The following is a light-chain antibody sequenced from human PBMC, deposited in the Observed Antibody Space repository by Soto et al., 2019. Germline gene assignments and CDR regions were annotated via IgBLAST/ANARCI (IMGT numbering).Light chain of an antibody. J-gene: IGKJ1*01. CDR2: AAS. V-gene: IGKV1-39*01. Sequence: DIQMTQYPSSLSASVGDRVTITCRASQSISSYLNWYQQKPGKAPKLLIYAASSLQSGVPSRFSGSGSGTHFTLTISSLQPEDFATYYSQQSRTFGQGTKVDIK. CDR1: QSISSY. CDR3: QQSRT.